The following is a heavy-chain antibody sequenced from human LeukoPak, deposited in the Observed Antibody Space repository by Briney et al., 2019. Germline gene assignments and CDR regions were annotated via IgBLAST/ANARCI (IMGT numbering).Heavy chain of an antibody. CDR3: ARGVIYTDYADYFDY. CDR2: ISYDGGNK. Sequence: GGSLRLSCAASGFTFSSYPVHWVRQAPGKGLEWVALISYDGGNKFYAESVRGRFTISRDNSKNTVYLQMNTLRVEDTAAYYCARGVIYTDYADYFDYWGQGTRVT. V-gene: IGHV3-30*04. CDR1: GFTFSSYP. J-gene: IGHJ4*02. D-gene: IGHD4-17*01.